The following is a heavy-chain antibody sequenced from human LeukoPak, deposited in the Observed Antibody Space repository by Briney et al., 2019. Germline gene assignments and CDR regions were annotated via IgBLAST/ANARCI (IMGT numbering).Heavy chain of an antibody. CDR2: INPNSGGT. Sequence: ASVKVSCKASGYTFTGYCMHWVRQAPGQGLEWMGWINPNSGGTNYAQKFQGRVTMTRDTSISTAYMELSRLRSDDTAVYYCASTSGSYLGDFDYWGQGTLVTVSS. D-gene: IGHD1-26*01. V-gene: IGHV1-2*02. CDR1: GYTFTGYC. CDR3: ASTSGSYLGDFDY. J-gene: IGHJ4*02.